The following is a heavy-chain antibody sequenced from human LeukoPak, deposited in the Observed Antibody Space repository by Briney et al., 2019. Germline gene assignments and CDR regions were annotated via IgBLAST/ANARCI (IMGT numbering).Heavy chain of an antibody. D-gene: IGHD3-10*01. CDR3: ARGGYYGPDAFDI. CDR2: IYYSGST. V-gene: IGHV4-59*01. Sequence: PSETLSLTCTVSGGSISSYYWSWLRQPPGKGLEWIGYIYYSGSTNYNPSLKSRVTISVDTSKNQFSLKLSSVTAADTAVYYCARGGYYGPDAFDIWGQGTMVTVSS. CDR1: GGSISSYY. J-gene: IGHJ3*02.